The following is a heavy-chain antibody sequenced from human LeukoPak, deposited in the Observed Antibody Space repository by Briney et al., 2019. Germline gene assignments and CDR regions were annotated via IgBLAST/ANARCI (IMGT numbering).Heavy chain of an antibody. V-gene: IGHV4-4*07. CDR1: GGSISSYY. Sequence: SETLSLTCSVSGGSISSYYWSWIRQPAGKGLEWIGRIYNTGTTNYNPSLKSRVTMSVDTSKNQFSLKLSSVTAADTAVYFCARGRAFDIWGQGTIITVSS. J-gene: IGHJ3*02. CDR2: IYNTGTT. CDR3: ARGRAFDI.